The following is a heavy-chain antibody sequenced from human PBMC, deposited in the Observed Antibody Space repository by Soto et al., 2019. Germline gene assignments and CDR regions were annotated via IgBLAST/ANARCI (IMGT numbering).Heavy chain of an antibody. CDR2: VYYSGST. Sequence: WGTLTLTCAVSGGSVSSSSYYWGWFRQPQGKELEWIGSVYYSGSTYYNPSIDSRVPISVDKSKNQFSLKLMSLSAADTAVYYCGRLEGLASNPYYFDYWGQGALVTVSS. V-gene: IGHV4-39*01. J-gene: IGHJ4*02. CDR1: GGSVSSSSYY. CDR3: GRLEGLASNPYYFDY. D-gene: IGHD3-9*01.